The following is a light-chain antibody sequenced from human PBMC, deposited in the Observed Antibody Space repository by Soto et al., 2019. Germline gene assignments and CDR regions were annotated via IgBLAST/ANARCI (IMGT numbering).Light chain of an antibody. Sequence: DIQMTKSPSTLSASVGDRVSINCRASQSISAWLAWYQQKPGKAPRLLIYKASTLEIGVPSRFIGSGSGTEFPLTSSSLQPDDVATYYCQQYNDYSCTFGQGTKVEIK. CDR2: KAS. CDR3: QQYNDYSCT. CDR1: QSISAW. J-gene: IGKJ1*01. V-gene: IGKV1-5*03.